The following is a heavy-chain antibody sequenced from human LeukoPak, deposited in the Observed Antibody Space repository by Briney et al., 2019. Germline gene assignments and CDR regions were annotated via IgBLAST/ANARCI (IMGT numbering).Heavy chain of an antibody. CDR3: AKGYCSSTSCYPEAPSDY. CDR1: GFTFSSYG. V-gene: IGHV3-30*18. D-gene: IGHD2-2*01. Sequence: GRSLRLSCAASGFTFSSYGMHWVRQAPGKGLEWVAVISYDGNSKYYVDSVKGRFTISRDNSKNTLYLQMNSLRAEDTAVYCCAKGYCSSTSCYPEAPSDYWGQGTLVTVSS. J-gene: IGHJ4*02. CDR2: ISYDGNSK.